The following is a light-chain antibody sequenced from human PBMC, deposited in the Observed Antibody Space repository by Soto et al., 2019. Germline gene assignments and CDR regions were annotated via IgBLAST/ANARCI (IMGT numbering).Light chain of an antibody. CDR3: MQGTHWPPVT. Sequence: DVVMTQSPLSLPVTLGQAATISCRSGRSLVYSDGYTYLNWFHQRPGQSPRRLIYKVSNRDSGVPDRFSGSGSGTDFTLKISRVEAEDVGVYYCMQGTHWPPVTFGGGTKVDIK. CDR1: RSLVYSDGYTY. J-gene: IGKJ4*01. V-gene: IGKV2-30*01. CDR2: KVS.